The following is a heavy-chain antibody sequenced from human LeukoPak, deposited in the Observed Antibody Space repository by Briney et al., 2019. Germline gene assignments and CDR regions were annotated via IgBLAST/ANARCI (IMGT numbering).Heavy chain of an antibody. V-gene: IGHV4-59*01. CDR1: GGSISSYY. J-gene: IGHJ4*02. CDR3: ARGGSGYYQYYFDY. Sequence: SETLSLTCTVSGGSISSYYWSWIRQPPGKGLEWIGYIYYSGSTNYNPSLKSRVAISVDTSKNQFSLKLSSVTAADTAVYYCARGGSGYYQYYFDYWGQGTLVTVSS. D-gene: IGHD3-22*01. CDR2: IYYSGST.